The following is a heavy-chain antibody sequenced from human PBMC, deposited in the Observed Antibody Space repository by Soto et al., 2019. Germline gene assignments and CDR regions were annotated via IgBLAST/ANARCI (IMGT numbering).Heavy chain of an antibody. CDR1: GGSISISNW. CDR2: IYYSGST. Sequence: PSETLSLTCAFSGGSISISNWWSWFRQPPVKGLEWIGEIYYSGSTNYNPSLKSRVTISVDKSKNQFSLKLSSVTAADTALYYCARINYYDTSGSYTYYFDYWGQGTLVTVSS. D-gene: IGHD3-22*01. J-gene: IGHJ4*02. V-gene: IGHV4-4*02. CDR3: ARINYYDTSGSYTYYFDY.